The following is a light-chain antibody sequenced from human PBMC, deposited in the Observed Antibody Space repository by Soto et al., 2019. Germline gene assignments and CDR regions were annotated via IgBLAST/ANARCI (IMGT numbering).Light chain of an antibody. CDR2: EAS. V-gene: IGKV1-5*03. Sequence: QSPSTLSASVGDRVTVTCRASQSINNWLAWYQLKPGKAPKLLIYEASSLESGVPSRFSGTGSGTEFTLIISSLQPDDFATYYCQQYNSFSLWTFGQGTKVDIK. CDR1: QSINNW. J-gene: IGKJ1*01. CDR3: QQYNSFSLWT.